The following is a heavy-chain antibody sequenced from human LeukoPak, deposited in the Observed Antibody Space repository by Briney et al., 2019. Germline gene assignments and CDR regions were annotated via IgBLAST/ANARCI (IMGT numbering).Heavy chain of an antibody. J-gene: IGHJ4*02. CDR2: IIPIFGTA. D-gene: IGHD6-19*01. CDR3: ARDRGYSSGWYLVY. Sequence: GASVKVSCKASGGTSSSYAISWVRQAPGQGLEWMGGIIPIFGTANYAQKFQGRVTITADESTSTAYMELSSLRSEDTAVYYCARDRGYSSGWYLVYWGQGTLVTVSS. V-gene: IGHV1-69*13. CDR1: GGTSSSYA.